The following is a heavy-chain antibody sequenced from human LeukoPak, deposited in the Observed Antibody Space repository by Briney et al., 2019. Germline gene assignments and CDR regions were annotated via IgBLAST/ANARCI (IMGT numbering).Heavy chain of an antibody. D-gene: IGHD3-22*01. CDR1: GNSISSTYY. CDR2: IYHTGST. V-gene: IGHV4-38-2*01. CDR3: AGQHDSNGYYFY. J-gene: IGHJ4*02. Sequence: QVQLQESGPGLAKPSETLSLTCAVTGNSISSTYYWGWIRQPPGKGLQWIGSIYHTGSTYYTPSLKSRVTISVDTSKNRFSLKLSSVTAADTAVYYCAGQHDSNGYYFYWGQGTLVTVSS.